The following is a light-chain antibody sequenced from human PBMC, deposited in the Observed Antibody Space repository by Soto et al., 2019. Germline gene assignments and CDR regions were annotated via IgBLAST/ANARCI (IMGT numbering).Light chain of an antibody. J-gene: IGLJ2*01. CDR1: SSDVGGYTY. V-gene: IGLV2-14*01. CDR3: NSYTSSSTDVV. Sequence: QSALTQPASVSGSPGQSITISCTGTSSDVGGYTYVSWYQQHPGKAPKLMIYEVSNRPSGVSNRFSGSKSGNTASLTISGLQAEDEADYYCNSYTSSSTDVVFGGGTKVTVL. CDR2: EVS.